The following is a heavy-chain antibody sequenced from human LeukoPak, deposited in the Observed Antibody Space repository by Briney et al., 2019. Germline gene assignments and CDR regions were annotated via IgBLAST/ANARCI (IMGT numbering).Heavy chain of an antibody. Sequence: GESLKISCKGSGHSFNSCWIGWVRQMPGKGLEWMGIIYPGDSDTRYSPSFQGQVTISADKSISTAYLQWSSLKASDTAMYYCARKIGYCSSSSCPGYFQHWGQGTLVTVSS. J-gene: IGHJ1*01. CDR1: GHSFNSCW. V-gene: IGHV5-51*01. D-gene: IGHD2-2*01. CDR3: ARKIGYCSSSSCPGYFQH. CDR2: IYPGDSDT.